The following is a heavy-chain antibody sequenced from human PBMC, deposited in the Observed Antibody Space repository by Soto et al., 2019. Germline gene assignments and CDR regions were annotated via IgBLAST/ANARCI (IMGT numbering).Heavy chain of an antibody. CDR3: ARDAYSGSYSEPYYFDY. CDR2: ISSSSSYT. V-gene: IGHV3-11*06. CDR1: GFTFSDYY. J-gene: IGHJ4*02. Sequence: GGSLRLSCAASGFTFSDYYMSWIRQAPGKGLEWVSYISSSSSYTNYADSVKGRFTISRDNAKNSLYLQMNSLRAEDTAVYYCARDAYSGSYSEPYYFDYWGQGTLVTVSS. D-gene: IGHD1-26*01.